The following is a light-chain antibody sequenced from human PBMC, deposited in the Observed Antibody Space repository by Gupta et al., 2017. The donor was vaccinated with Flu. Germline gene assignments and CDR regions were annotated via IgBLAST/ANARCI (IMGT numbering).Light chain of an antibody. CDR2: KIS. V-gene: IGKV2-30*01. CDR3: IQGSYWPYT. J-gene: IGKJ2*01. CDR1: HGRVYSDGNTY. Sequence: DVVMTQATLSLPVTLGQPASISCRSSHGRVYSDGNTYLTWFHQMQGHSPRRLIYKISNRDFGVPDRFSGSGSGTDFTLEIISVDAADIVIYYCIQGSYWPYTFGQWTKLEIQ.